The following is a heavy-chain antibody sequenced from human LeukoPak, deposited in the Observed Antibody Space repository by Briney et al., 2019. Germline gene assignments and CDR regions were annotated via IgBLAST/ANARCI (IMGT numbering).Heavy chain of an antibody. CDR3: ARHVARLIDH. CDR1: GGSFSGYY. J-gene: IGHJ4*02. CDR2: INHSGST. V-gene: IGHV4-34*01. D-gene: IGHD2-15*01. Sequence: SETLSLTCAVYGGSFSGYYWSWIRQPPGKGLEWIGEINHSGSTNYNPSLKSRVTISVDTSKNQFSLKLSSVTAADTAVYYCARHVARLIDHWGQGTLVTVSS.